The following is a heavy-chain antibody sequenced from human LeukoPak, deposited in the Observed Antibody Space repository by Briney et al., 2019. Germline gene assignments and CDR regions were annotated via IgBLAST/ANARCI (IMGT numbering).Heavy chain of an antibody. Sequence: ASVTVSCKASGYTFSSNEFDWVRLAHGQGIEWVGWIHPNSGKTGYAQKFQGRVTMARDTSTEAAFMELSSLKFDDTAIFYCARGHYGGNRYFDIWGQVTLVTVS. CDR3: ARGHYGGNRYFDI. V-gene: IGHV1-8*01. D-gene: IGHD4-23*01. CDR1: GYTFSSNE. J-gene: IGHJ4*02. CDR2: IHPNSGKT.